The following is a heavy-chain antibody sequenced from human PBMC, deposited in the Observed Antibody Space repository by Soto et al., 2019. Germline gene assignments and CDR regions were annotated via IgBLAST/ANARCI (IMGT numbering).Heavy chain of an antibody. V-gene: IGHV4-34*01. CDR1: GGSFSGYY. Sequence: QVQLQQWGAGLLKPSETLSLTCAVYGGSFSGYYWSWIRQPPGKGLEWIGEINHSGSTNYNPSLKSRVTISVDTSKNQFSLKLSSVTAADTAVYYCARTLGGGNPRAYYFDYWGQGTLVTVSS. CDR2: INHSGST. D-gene: IGHD2-15*01. J-gene: IGHJ4*02. CDR3: ARTLGGGNPRAYYFDY.